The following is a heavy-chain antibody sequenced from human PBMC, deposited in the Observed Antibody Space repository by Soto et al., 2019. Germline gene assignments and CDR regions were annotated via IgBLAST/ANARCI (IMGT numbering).Heavy chain of an antibody. J-gene: IGHJ5*02. CDR2: IYFTGNT. D-gene: IGHD2-21*01. Sequence: SETLSLTCTVSGGSVSSGSYFWSWMRQAPGKGLEWIGHIYFTGNTNYNPSLKSRVTMSVDTSKHQFSLNLSSVTAADTAVYYCARLAVRARGGPFDPWGQGTLVTVSP. CDR3: ARLAVRARGGPFDP. V-gene: IGHV4-61*01. CDR1: GGSVSSGSYF.